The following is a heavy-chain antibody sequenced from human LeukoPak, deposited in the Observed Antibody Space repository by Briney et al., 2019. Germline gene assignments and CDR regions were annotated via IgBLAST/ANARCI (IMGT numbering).Heavy chain of an antibody. D-gene: IGHD2-21*01. V-gene: IGHV4-4*07. Sequence: SETLSLTCTVSGGSISSYYWSWIRQPAGKGLEWIGRIYTSGSTNYNPSLKSRVTMSVDTSKNQFSLKLSSVTAADTAVYYCARAYCGGDCYSGLEFFDYWGQGTLVTVSS. J-gene: IGHJ4*02. CDR2: IYTSGST. CDR3: ARAYCGGDCYSGLEFFDY. CDR1: GGSISSYY.